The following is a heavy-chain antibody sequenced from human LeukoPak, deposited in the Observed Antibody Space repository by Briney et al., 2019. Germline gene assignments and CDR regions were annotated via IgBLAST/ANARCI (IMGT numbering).Heavy chain of an antibody. J-gene: IGHJ3*02. D-gene: IGHD3-10*01. CDR3: ATPDMVRGVSDAFDI. V-gene: IGHV1-46*01. CDR1: GYTFTSYY. Sequence: ASVKASCKASGYTFTSYYMHWVRQAPGQGLEWMGIINPSGGSTSYAQKFQGRVTMTEDTSTDTAYMELSSLRSEDTAVYYCATPDMVRGVSDAFDIWGQGTMVTVSS. CDR2: INPSGGST.